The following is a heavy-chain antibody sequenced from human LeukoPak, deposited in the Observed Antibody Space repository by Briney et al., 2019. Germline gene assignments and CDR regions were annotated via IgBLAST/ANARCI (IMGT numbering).Heavy chain of an antibody. Sequence: SVRVSCRASGGTFSSYAISCVRQAPGQGLEWMGGIIPIFGTANYAQKFQGRVTITADETTSTAYMELSSLRSEDTAVYYCARADYYDSSGYSIYFDYWGQGTLVTVSS. CDR1: GGTFSSYA. CDR3: ARADYYDSSGYSIYFDY. J-gene: IGHJ4*02. D-gene: IGHD3-22*01. V-gene: IGHV1-69*13. CDR2: IIPIFGTA.